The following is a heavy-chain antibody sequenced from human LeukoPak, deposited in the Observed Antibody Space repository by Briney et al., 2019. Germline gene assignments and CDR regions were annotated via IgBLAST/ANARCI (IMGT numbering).Heavy chain of an antibody. CDR3: AREYCSSTSCYEMYDY. CDR2: IYTSGST. J-gene: IGHJ4*02. CDR1: GYSISSGYY. V-gene: IGHV4-38-2*02. D-gene: IGHD2-2*01. Sequence: PSETLSLTCAVSGYSISSGYYWGWIRQPPGKGLEWIGRIYTSGSTNYNPSLKSRVTMSVDTSKNQFSLKLSSVTAADTAVYYCAREYCSSTSCYEMYDYWGQGTLVTVSS.